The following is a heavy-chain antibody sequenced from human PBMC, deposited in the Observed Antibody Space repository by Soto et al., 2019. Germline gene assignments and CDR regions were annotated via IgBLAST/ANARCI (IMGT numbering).Heavy chain of an antibody. CDR1: GYTFTGYY. V-gene: IGHV1-2*02. J-gene: IGHJ6*02. Sequence: GXSVRVSCKASGYTFTGYYMHWVRQAPGQGLEWMGWINPNSGGTNYAQKFQGRVTMTRDTSISTAYMELSRLRSDDKAVYYCARERFLEWLSNTNYYYYGMYVRGQGTTGTV. D-gene: IGHD3-3*01. CDR2: INPNSGGT. CDR3: ARERFLEWLSNTNYYYYGMYV.